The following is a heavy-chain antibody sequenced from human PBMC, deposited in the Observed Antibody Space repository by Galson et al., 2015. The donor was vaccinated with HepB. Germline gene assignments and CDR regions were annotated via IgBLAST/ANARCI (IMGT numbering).Heavy chain of an antibody. CDR2: ISYDGSNK. CDR3: ARDLDSSRSFDY. J-gene: IGHJ4*02. D-gene: IGHD6-13*01. V-gene: IGHV3-30-3*01. CDR1: GFTFSSYA. Sequence: SLRLSCAASGFTFSSYAMHWVRQAPGKGLEWVAVISYDGSNKYYADSVKGRFTISRDNSKNTLYLQMNSLRAEDTAVYYCARDLDSSRSFDYWGQGTLVTVSS.